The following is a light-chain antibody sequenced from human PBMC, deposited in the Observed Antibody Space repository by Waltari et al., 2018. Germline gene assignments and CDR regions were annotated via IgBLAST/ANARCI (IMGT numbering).Light chain of an antibody. V-gene: IGLV2-14*01. CDR3: SSYTSSSTWV. Sequence: QSALTQPASVSGSPGQSISISCTGTSSEVGVYNYVPWYQQYPGKAPKLMIYEVSNRPSGVSNRFSGSKSDNTASLTISGLQAEDEADYYCSSYTSSSTWVFGGGTKLTVL. J-gene: IGLJ3*02. CDR1: SSEVGVYNY. CDR2: EVS.